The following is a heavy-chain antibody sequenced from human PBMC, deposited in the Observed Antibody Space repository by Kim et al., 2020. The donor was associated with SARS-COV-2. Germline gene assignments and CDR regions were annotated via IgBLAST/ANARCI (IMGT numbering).Heavy chain of an antibody. CDR3: ARDLKERGDSDDLSYYYGM. CDR2: INPDSGGT. J-gene: IGHJ6*01. D-gene: IGHD5-18*01. Sequence: ASVKVSCKASGYTFTDYYIHWVRQAPGQGLEWMGRINPDSGGTNHAQKFQGRVTMTRDTSISTAYMELSRLRSHDTAVYYCARDLKERGDSDDLSYYYGM. V-gene: IGHV1-2*06. CDR1: GYTFTDYY.